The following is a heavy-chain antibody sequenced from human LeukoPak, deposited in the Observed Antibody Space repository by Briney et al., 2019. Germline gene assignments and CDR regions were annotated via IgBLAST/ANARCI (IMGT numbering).Heavy chain of an antibody. Sequence: GESLKISCKGSGYSFTSYWIGWVRQMPGKGLEWMGIIYPGDSDTRYSPSFQGQVTISADKSISTAYLQWSSLKASDTAMYYCARQPTLYYYDSSGYRHYYYYMDVWGKGTTVTVSS. CDR2: IYPGDSDT. V-gene: IGHV5-51*01. CDR1: GYSFTSYW. J-gene: IGHJ6*03. CDR3: ARQPTLYYYDSSGYRHYYYYMDV. D-gene: IGHD3-22*01.